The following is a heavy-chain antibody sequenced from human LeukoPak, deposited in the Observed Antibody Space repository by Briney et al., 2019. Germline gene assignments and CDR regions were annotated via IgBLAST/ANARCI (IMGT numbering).Heavy chain of an antibody. D-gene: IGHD6-19*01. CDR2: IYYSGST. Sequence: PSETLSLTCTVSGGSISSYYWSWIRQPPGKRLEWIGYIYYSGSTNYNPSLKSRVTISVDTSKNQFSLKLSSVTAADTAVYYCARQYSSGWYDWGQGTLVTVSS. CDR1: GGSISSYY. V-gene: IGHV4-59*08. J-gene: IGHJ4*02. CDR3: ARQYSSGWYD.